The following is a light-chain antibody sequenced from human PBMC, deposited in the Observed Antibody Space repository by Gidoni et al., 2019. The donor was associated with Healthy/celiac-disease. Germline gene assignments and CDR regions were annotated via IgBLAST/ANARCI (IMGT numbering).Light chain of an antibody. CDR1: QSISSY. CDR3: QQSYSTPPT. V-gene: IGKV1-39*01. J-gene: IGKJ4*01. CDR2: AAS. Sequence: DIQMTQSPSSLSASVGDRVTITCRASQSISSYLNWYQQKPGKAPKLLIYAASSLQSGVPSRFSGSGSGTDFTPTISSLQPEDFATYYCQQSYSTPPTFXGXTKVEIK.